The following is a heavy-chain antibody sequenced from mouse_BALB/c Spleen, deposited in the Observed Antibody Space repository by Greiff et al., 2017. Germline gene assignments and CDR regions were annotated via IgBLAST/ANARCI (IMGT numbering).Heavy chain of an antibody. CDR2: ISYSGST. V-gene: IGHV3-2*02. D-gene: IGHD1-1*01. CDR3: ARLRYYGSGRDY. Sequence: EVKLMESGPGLVKPSQSLSLTCTVTGYSITSDYAWYWIRQFPGNKVEWMGYISYSGSTSYNPSLKSRISITRDTAKNQFFLQLNSVTTEDTATYYCARLRYYGSGRDYWGQGTSVTVSS. CDR1: GYSITSDYA. J-gene: IGHJ4*01.